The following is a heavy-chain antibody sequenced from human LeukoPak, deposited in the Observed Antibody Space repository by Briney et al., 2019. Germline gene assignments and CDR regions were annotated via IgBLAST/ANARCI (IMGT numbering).Heavy chain of an antibody. V-gene: IGHV3-30*04. CDR2: ISYDGSNR. Sequence: GGSLRLSCAASGFTLSSYAIHWDRQAPGKGLEWVAVISYDGSNRYYADSVKGRFTISRDNSKNTLYLQMNSLRPEDTAVYYRARDQGIAAAGPYYHGMDVWGQGTTVTVSS. J-gene: IGHJ6*02. D-gene: IGHD6-13*01. CDR3: ARDQGIAAAGPYYHGMDV. CDR1: GFTLSSYA.